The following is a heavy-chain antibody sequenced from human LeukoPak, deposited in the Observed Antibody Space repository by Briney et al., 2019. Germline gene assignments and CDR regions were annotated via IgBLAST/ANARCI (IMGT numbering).Heavy chain of an antibody. CDR1: GFTFTRHW. CDR3: GGSEDGYIDY. J-gene: IGHJ4*02. V-gene: IGHV3-74*01. CDR2: IKTDGTNT. Sequence: GXXLRLSCAASGFTFTRHWMHWVRHAQGKGLEWVSRIKTDGTNTIYADFVEGRFTISRDNARNRLYLQMSSLRAWDTAVYYCGGSEDGYIDYWGQGTLVTVSS. D-gene: IGHD5-24*01.